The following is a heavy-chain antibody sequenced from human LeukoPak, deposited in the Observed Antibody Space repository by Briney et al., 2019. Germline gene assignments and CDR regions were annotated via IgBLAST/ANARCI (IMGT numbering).Heavy chain of an antibody. J-gene: IGHJ6*03. CDR3: ARSDYYYYMDV. CDR1: GFTFSSYW. V-gene: IGHV3-7*01. CDR2: IKQDGSEK. Sequence: GGSLRPSCAASGFTFSSYWMSWVRQAPGKGLEWVANIKQDGSEKYYVDSVKGRFTISRDNAKNSLYLQMNSLRAEDTAVYYCARSDYYYYMDVWGKGTTVTVSS.